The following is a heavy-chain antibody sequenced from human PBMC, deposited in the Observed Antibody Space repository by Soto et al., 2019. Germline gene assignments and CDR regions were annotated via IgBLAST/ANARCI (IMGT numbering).Heavy chain of an antibody. CDR1: GGTFSSYA. D-gene: IGHD3-22*01. CDR3: ARSSGYYDSSGYHFDY. CDR2: IIPIFGTA. V-gene: IGHV1-69*13. Sequence: GASVKVSCKASGGTFSSYAISWVRQAPGQRLEWMGGIIPIFGTANYAQKFQGRVTITADESTSTAYMELSSLRSEDTAVYYCARSSGYYDSSGYHFDYWGQGTLVTVSS. J-gene: IGHJ4*02.